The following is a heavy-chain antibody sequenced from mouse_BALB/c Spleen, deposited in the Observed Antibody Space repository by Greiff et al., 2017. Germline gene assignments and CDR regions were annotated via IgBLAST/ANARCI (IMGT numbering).Heavy chain of an antibody. CDR3: ARYSYDYEYYFDY. CDR2: ISYSGST. D-gene: IGHD2-4*01. V-gene: IGHV3-8*02. Sequence: EVQLVESGPSLVKPSQTLSLTCSVTGDSITSGYWNWIRKFPGNKLEYMGYISYSGSTYYNPSLKSRISITRDTSKNQYYLQLNSVTTEDTATYYCARYSYDYEYYFDYWGQGTTLTVSS. J-gene: IGHJ2*01. CDR1: GDSITSGY.